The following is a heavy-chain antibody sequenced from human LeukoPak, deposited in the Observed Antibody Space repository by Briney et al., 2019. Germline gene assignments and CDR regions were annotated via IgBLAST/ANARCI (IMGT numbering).Heavy chain of an antibody. D-gene: IGHD6-19*01. CDR2: IKQDGSEK. J-gene: IGHJ4*02. V-gene: IGHV3-7*01. Sequence: GGSLRLSCAASGFTFSSYWMSWVRQAPGKGLEWVANIKQDGSEKYYVDSVKGRFTISRDNAKNSLYLQMNSLRAEDTAVYYCARVSYSSGWYFDYWGQGTPVTVSS. CDR3: ARVSYSSGWYFDY. CDR1: GFTFSSYW.